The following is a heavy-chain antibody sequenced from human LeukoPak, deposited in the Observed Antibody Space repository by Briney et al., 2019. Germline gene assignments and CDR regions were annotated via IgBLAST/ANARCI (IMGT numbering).Heavy chain of an antibody. V-gene: IGHV7-4-1*02. J-gene: IGHJ3*01. CDR2: INTNTRNP. CDR1: GYTFTRYA. CDR3: AGSGFWTDHPAFDV. D-gene: IGHD3/OR15-3a*01. Sequence: ASVKVSCKASGYTFTRYAVNWVRQAPGQGLEWMGWINTNTRNPSYAQGFTGRFVFSLDTSVTTAYLQISSLKDEDTAVYYCAGSGFWTDHPAFDVWGQGTMVTVSS.